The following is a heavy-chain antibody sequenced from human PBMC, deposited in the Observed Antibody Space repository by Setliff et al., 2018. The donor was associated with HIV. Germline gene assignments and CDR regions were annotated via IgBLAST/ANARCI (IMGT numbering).Heavy chain of an antibody. Sequence: SETLSLTCTVSGDSISSGGYYWSWIRQHPEKGLEWIGYIYYSGTTYYNPSLKSRVTILLDTSKNQFSLKVSSVTAADTAVYFCARGTRSSVNWFDPWGQGTLVTVSS. V-gene: IGHV4-31*03. CDR1: GDSISSGGYY. D-gene: IGHD2-2*01. CDR3: ARGTRSSVNWFDP. J-gene: IGHJ5*02. CDR2: IYYSGTT.